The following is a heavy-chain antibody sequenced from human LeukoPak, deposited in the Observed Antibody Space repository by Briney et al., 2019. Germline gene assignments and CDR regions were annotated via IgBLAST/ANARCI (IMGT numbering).Heavy chain of an antibody. J-gene: IGHJ4*02. D-gene: IGHD3-10*01. CDR2: IYTGGGT. CDR3: ARGQSGSYYSDYFDY. CDR1: GFTLSNNY. Sequence: PGGSLRLSCAASGFTLSNNYMYWVRQAPGKGLEWVSVIYTGGGTYYADSVKGRFTISRDNSKNTLYLQMNSLRAEDTAVYYCARGQSGSYYSDYFDYWGQGILVTVSS. V-gene: IGHV3-66*01.